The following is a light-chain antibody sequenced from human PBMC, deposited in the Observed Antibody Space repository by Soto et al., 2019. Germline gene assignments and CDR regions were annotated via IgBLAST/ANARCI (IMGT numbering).Light chain of an antibody. Sequence: QSVLTQPPSASGTHGQRISISCSGSSSNIGSNHVYWYQQFPGMAPKLLMYRSDQRPTGVPDRFSGSKSGTSASLAISGLRSDDEADYYCSARDDILSGVVFGGGTQLTVL. V-gene: IGLV1-47*01. J-gene: IGLJ2*01. CDR3: SARDDILSGVV. CDR1: SSNIGSNH. CDR2: RSD.